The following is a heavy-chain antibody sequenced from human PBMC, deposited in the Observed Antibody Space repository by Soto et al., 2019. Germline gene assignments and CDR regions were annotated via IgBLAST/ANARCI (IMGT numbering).Heavy chain of an antibody. CDR3: ARGQSYSPGAY. Sequence: ASVKVSRKASGCTFSTYAMSGLRQAPAQGLAWMGGINSMYGTTHYAQKFQGRVTITADTSTSTAYMELTSLKSDDTAVYYCARGQSYSPGAYWGQGALVTVSS. V-gene: IGHV1-69*06. CDR1: GCTFSTYA. D-gene: IGHD2-15*01. J-gene: IGHJ4*02. CDR2: INSMYGTT.